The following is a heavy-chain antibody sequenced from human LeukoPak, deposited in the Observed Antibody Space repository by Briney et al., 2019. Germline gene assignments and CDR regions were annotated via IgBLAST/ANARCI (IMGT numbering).Heavy chain of an antibody. D-gene: IGHD3-10*01. Sequence: PGGPLRLSGAASGFTFSSYSRTWVPQAPGKGRKGVSSISSSSSYIYYADSVKGRFTISRDNAKNSLYLQMNSLRAEDTAVYYCARDDRVRGVIIRVFDYWGQGTLVTVSS. CDR3: ARDDRVRGVIIRVFDY. CDR1: GFTFSSYS. J-gene: IGHJ4*02. CDR2: ISSSSSYI. V-gene: IGHV3-21*01.